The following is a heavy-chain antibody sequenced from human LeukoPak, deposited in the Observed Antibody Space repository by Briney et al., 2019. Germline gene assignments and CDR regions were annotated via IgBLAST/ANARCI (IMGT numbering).Heavy chain of an antibody. CDR3: AREGTLWFGELLYYYYMDV. D-gene: IGHD3-10*01. J-gene: IGHJ6*03. CDR2: ISYYGSNK. Sequence: GRPLRLSCAASGLTFSSYAMQWVRQAPGKGVEWVAVISYYGSNKYYADSVKGRFTISRDNSKNTLYLQMNSLRAEDTAVYYCAREGTLWFGELLYYYYMDVWGKGPTVTVSS. CDR1: GLTFSSYA. V-gene: IGHV3-30-3*01.